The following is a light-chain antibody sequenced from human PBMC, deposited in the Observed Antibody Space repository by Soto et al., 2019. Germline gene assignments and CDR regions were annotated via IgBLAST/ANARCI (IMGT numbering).Light chain of an antibody. Sequence: QSVLTQPPSASGSPGQSLTISCTGTSSDVGAHNYVSWYQQHPGKAPKLMIYEVSNRPSGISHRFSGSKSGNTASLTISGLQAEDEADYYCSSYTSSSTLVFGTGTKVTVL. CDR1: SSDVGAHNY. V-gene: IGLV2-14*01. J-gene: IGLJ1*01. CDR2: EVS. CDR3: SSYTSSSTLV.